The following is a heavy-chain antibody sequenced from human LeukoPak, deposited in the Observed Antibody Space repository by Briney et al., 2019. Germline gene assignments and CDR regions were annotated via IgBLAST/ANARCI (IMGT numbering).Heavy chain of an antibody. CDR1: GFTFDDYA. V-gene: IGHV3-9*01. CDR3: AKAILTGYYRPTDY. CDR2: ISWNSGSI. J-gene: IGHJ4*02. D-gene: IGHD3-9*01. Sequence: GRSLRLSCAASGFTFDDYAMPWVRQAPGKGLEWVSGISWNSGSIGYADSVKGRFTISRDNAKNSLYLQMNSLRAEDTALYYCAKAILTGYYRPTDYWGQGTLVTVSS.